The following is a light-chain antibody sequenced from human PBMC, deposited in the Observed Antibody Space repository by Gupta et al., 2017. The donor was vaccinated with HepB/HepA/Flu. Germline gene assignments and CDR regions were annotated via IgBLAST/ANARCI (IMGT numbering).Light chain of an antibody. Sequence: QSALTQPPSASGSPGQSVTISCTGTSSDVGGYNYVSWYQQHPGKAPKLMIYDVNKRPSGVHDRFSGSKSGSTASLTVSGLQAEDEADYYCSSYAGSNNLVFGGGTKLTVL. CDR3: SSYAGSNNLV. CDR2: DVN. CDR1: SSDVGGYNY. V-gene: IGLV2-8*01. J-gene: IGLJ2*01.